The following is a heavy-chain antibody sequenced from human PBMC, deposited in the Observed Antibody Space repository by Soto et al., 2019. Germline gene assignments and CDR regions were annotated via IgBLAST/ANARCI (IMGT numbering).Heavy chain of an antibody. D-gene: IGHD2-15*01. Sequence: QVQLVESGGGVVQPGRSLRLSCAASGFTFSSYAMHWVRQAPGKGLEWVAVISYDGSNKYYADSVKGRFTISRDNSKNTLYLQMNSLRAEDTAVYYCARDRGIVVVEKLDYWGQGTLVTVSS. CDR2: ISYDGSNK. J-gene: IGHJ4*02. V-gene: IGHV3-30-3*01. CDR1: GFTFSSYA. CDR3: ARDRGIVVVEKLDY.